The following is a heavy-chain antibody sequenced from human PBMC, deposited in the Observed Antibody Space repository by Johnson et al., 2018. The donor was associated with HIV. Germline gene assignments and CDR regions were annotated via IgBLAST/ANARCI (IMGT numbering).Heavy chain of an antibody. J-gene: IGHJ3*01. Sequence: VQLVESGGGLAQPGGSLRLSCAASGITVSSNYMSWVRQAPGKGLEWVSVIFTVGDVYYADSVKGRFTISRDNSKNFLYLQMNSLRPEETAVYYCARDGRDLVKRGSFEVWGQGTVVTVSS. CDR1: GITVSSNY. CDR3: ARDGRDLVKRGSFEV. V-gene: IGHV3-66*02. D-gene: IGHD3-10*02. CDR2: IFTVGDV.